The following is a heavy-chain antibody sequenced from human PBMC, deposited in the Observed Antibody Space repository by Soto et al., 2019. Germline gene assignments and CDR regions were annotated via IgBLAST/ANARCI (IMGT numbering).Heavy chain of an antibody. V-gene: IGHV3-48*03. CDR2: VSGSGSTM. CDR1: AFTFSAYE. CDR3: SREVTGCGVISPTRLEG. Sequence: GSPRLSWADSAFTFSAYEINWVRQAPGKGLEWFSSVSGSGSTMYYADSGKGRFTISSDNAQKSLYLQVNSLRPAHTSVAYSSREVTGCGVISPTRLEGCGRRTT. D-gene: IGHD3-10*01. J-gene: IGHJ6*02.